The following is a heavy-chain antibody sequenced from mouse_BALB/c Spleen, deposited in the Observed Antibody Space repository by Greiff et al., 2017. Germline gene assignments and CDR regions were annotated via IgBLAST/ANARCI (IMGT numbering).Heavy chain of an antibody. J-gene: IGHJ4*01. CDR2: IWSGGST. Sequence: QVQLKESGPGLVQPSQSLSITCTVSGFSLTSYGVHWVRQSPGKGLEWLGVIWSGGSTDYNAAFISRLSISKDNSKSQVFFKMNSLQANDTAIYYCARAPQIYYGYDGYAMDYWGQGTSVTVSS. CDR1: GFSLTSYG. CDR3: ARAPQIYYGYDGYAMDY. D-gene: IGHD2-2*01. V-gene: IGHV2-2*02.